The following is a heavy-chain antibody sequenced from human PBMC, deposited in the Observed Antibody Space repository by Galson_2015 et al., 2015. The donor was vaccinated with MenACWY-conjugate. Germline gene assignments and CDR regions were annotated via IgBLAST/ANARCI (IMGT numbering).Heavy chain of an antibody. V-gene: IGHV3-48*03. CDR1: GFTFSSYG. D-gene: IGHD2-21*02. CDR2: ISSSGSSI. Sequence: SLRLSCAASGFTFSSYGMNWVRQAPGKGLEWVSYISSSGSSIYYADSVEGRFTISRDNAKSSLFLQMNSLRPEDTAVYYCARDLDFYARNNDCYSHYWGQGTLVTVSS. CDR3: ARDLDFYARNNDCYSHY. J-gene: IGHJ4*02.